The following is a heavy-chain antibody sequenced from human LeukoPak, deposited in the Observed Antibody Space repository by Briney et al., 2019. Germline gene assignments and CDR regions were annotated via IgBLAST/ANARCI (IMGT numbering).Heavy chain of an antibody. J-gene: IGHJ3*02. CDR1: GGSINNY. Sequence: SETLSLTCTVSGGSINNYWSWIRQPPGKGLEWIADIYYSGSTYYNPSLKSRVTISVDTSKNQFSLKLSSVTAADTAVYYCARDRTYGSGSYDAFDIWGQGTMVTVSS. V-gene: IGHV4-59*12. CDR3: ARDRTYGSGSYDAFDI. D-gene: IGHD3-10*01. CDR2: IYYSGST.